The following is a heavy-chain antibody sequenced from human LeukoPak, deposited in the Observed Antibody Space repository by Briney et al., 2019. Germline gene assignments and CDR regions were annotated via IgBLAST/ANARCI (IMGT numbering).Heavy chain of an antibody. CDR1: GFTFSTYA. CDR2: IWYDGSNK. J-gene: IGHJ3*02. CDR3: AKGKTPTGAFDI. D-gene: IGHD1-14*01. V-gene: IGHV3-33*06. Sequence: PGGSLRLSCAASGFTFSTYAMSWVRQAPGKGLEWVAVIWYDGSNKYYADSVKGRFTISRDNSKNTLYLQMNSLRAEDTAVYYCAKGKTPTGAFDIWGQGTMVTVSS.